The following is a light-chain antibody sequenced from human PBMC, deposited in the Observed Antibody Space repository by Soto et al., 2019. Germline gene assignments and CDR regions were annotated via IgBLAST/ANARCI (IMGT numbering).Light chain of an antibody. Sequence: ELVLTQSPGTLSLSPGDSATLSCRDSQSVSSSHLAWYQQKTGQAPRILISGESSRATGIPDRFTGSGSGTDLTLTISRLEPEDFAVYYCQKYGSSPRTXGQGTKVDIK. CDR1: QSVSSSH. CDR2: GES. V-gene: IGKV3-20*01. CDR3: QKYGSSPRT. J-gene: IGKJ1*01.